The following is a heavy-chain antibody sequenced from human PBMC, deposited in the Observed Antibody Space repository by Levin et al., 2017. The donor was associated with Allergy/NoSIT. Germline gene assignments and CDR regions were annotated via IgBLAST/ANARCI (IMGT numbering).Heavy chain of an antibody. CDR2: IDQSGGT. CDR1: GGSFSAYY. D-gene: IGHD4-11*01. J-gene: IGHJ3*02. CDR3: ARGRHCTTRRGSAFDI. V-gene: IGHV4-34*01. Sequence: SETLSLTCAVYGGSFSAYYWSWIRQPPGKGLEWIGEIDQSGGTNSNPSLKSRVTISVQTSKNQFSLNLRSVTAADTAVYYCARGRHCTTRRGSAFDIWGQGTMVTVSS.